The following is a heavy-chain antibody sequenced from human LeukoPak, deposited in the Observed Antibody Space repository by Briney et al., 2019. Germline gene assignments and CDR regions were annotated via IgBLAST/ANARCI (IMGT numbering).Heavy chain of an antibody. CDR2: ISAYNGNT. D-gene: IGHD5-18*01. Sequence: ASVKVSCKASGYTFTSYGISWVRQAPGQGLEWMGWISAYNGNTNYAQKLQGRVTMTTDTSTSTAYMELRSLRSDDTAVYYCATTLEPVDTAMAFDYWGQGTLVTVSS. J-gene: IGHJ4*02. CDR1: GYTFTSYG. V-gene: IGHV1-18*01. CDR3: ATTLEPVDTAMAFDY.